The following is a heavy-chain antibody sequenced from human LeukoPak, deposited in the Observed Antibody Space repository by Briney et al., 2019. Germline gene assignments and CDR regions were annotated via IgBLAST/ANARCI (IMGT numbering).Heavy chain of an antibody. J-gene: IGHJ5*02. CDR2: ISWNSGSI. Sequence: PGGSLRLSCAASGFTFDDYAMHWVRQAPGKGLEWVSGISWNSGSIGYADSVKGRFTISRDNAKNSLYLQMNSLRAEDTALYYCAKGLLSSGWYGEFDPWGQGTLVTVSS. D-gene: IGHD6-19*01. CDR3: AKGLLSSGWYGEFDP. CDR1: GFTFDDYA. V-gene: IGHV3-9*01.